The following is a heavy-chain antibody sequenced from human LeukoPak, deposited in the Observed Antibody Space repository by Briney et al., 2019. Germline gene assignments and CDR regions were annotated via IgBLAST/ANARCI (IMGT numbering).Heavy chain of an antibody. CDR1: GFTFSSYG. Sequence: PGGSLRLSCAASGFTFSSYGMHWVRQAPGKGLEWVAFISYDGSNKYYADSVKGRFTIPRDSSKNTLYLQMNSLRAEDTAVYYCAKSVLLGVVLGFDYWGQGTLVTVSS. CDR3: AKSVLLGVVLGFDY. J-gene: IGHJ4*02. V-gene: IGHV3-30*18. CDR2: ISYDGSNK. D-gene: IGHD2-8*02.